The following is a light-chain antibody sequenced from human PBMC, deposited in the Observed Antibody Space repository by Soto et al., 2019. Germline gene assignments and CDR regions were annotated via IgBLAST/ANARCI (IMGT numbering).Light chain of an antibody. J-gene: IGKJ4*01. V-gene: IGKV1-33*01. CDR1: QDITNY. Sequence: DIQKTQSPSSLSASVGDRVTITCQASQDITNYLNWYQQKPGKAPKLLIYDASNLETGVPSRFSGSGSGTDFTFTISSLQPEDIATYYCQQYDNLPLTFGGGTKVEI. CDR3: QQYDNLPLT. CDR2: DAS.